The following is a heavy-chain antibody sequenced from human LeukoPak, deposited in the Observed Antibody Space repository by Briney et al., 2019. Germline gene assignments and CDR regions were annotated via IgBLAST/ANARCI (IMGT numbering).Heavy chain of an antibody. V-gene: IGHV3-30-3*01. D-gene: IGHD4-17*01. J-gene: IGHJ4*02. Sequence: PGRSLRLSCAASGVTLSSYAMHWVRQAPGEGLEWGAVISYDGSNKYYADSVKGRFTISRDNSKNTLYLQMNSLRAEDTAVYYCARVRSYYGDYWSFDYWGQGTLVTVSS. CDR1: GVTLSSYA. CDR3: ARVRSYYGDYWSFDY. CDR2: ISYDGSNK.